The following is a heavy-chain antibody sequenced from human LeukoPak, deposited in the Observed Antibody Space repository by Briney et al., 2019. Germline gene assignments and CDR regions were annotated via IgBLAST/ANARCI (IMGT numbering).Heavy chain of an antibody. D-gene: IGHD2-2*01. Sequence: GASVKVSCKASGGTFSSYAISWVRQAPGQGLEWMGGIIPIFGTANYAQKFQGRVTITADESTSTAYMELSRLRSDDTAVYYCAREVVPDLGTGYFDLWGRGTLVTVSS. CDR1: GGTFSSYA. V-gene: IGHV1-69*13. CDR3: AREVVPDLGTGYFDL. J-gene: IGHJ2*01. CDR2: IIPIFGTA.